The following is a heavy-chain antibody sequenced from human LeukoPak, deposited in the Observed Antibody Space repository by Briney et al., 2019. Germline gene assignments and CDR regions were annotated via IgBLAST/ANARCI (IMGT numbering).Heavy chain of an antibody. Sequence: SETLSLTCTASGASISTYYWSWIRQPPGEGLEWIAYVAPSGGAVYNPSLNSRLTVSVDTSKNQFSLKLNSVTAADTAVYYCARHVATTVTRGYSCHPMDVWGKGTTVSVSS. V-gene: IGHV4-4*09. CDR2: VAPSGGA. J-gene: IGHJ6*03. CDR3: ARHVATTVTRGYSCHPMDV. D-gene: IGHD4-17*01. CDR1: GASISTYY.